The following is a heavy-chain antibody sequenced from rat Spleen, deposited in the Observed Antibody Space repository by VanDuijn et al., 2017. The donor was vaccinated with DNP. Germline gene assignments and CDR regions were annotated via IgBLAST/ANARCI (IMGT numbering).Heavy chain of an antibody. J-gene: IGHJ2*01. CDR1: GFSLASFS. D-gene: IGHD1-1*01. V-gene: IGHV10-4*01. Sequence: VQLKESGPGLVQPSQTLSLTCTVSGFSLASFSVGWVRQPPGKGLDWVASISIKTHNYVTLYADSVKERFTISRDDSQSMVYLQMNNLKTEDTALYYCTSGGNPLFDYWGQGVMVTVAS. CDR3: TSGGNPLFDY. CDR2: ISIKTHNYVT.